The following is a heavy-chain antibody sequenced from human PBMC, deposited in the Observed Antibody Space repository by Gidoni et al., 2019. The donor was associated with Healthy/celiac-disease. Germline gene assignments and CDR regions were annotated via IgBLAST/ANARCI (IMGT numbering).Heavy chain of an antibody. D-gene: IGHD6-19*01. V-gene: IGHV3-23*01. Sequence: EVQRLESGGGLVQPGGSLRLACADSGFTFSSYAMSWVRQAPGKGLEWVSAISGSGGSTYYADSVKGRFTISRDNSKNTLYLQMNSLRAEDTAVYYCAKSGSSSGWYHWGQGTLVTVSS. CDR2: ISGSGGST. J-gene: IGHJ5*02. CDR1: GFTFSSYA. CDR3: AKSGSSSGWYH.